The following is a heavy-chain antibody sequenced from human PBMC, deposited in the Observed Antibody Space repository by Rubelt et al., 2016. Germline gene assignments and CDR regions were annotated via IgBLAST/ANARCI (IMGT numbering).Heavy chain of an antibody. J-gene: IGHJ6*02. Sequence: DGSNKYYADSVKGRFTISRDNSENTLYLQMNSLRAEDTAVYYCARAAPITMVRGVIFYGMDVWGQGTTVTVSS. CDR2: DGSNK. D-gene: IGHD3-10*01. V-gene: IGHV3-30*03. CDR3: ARAAPITMVRGVIFYGMDV.